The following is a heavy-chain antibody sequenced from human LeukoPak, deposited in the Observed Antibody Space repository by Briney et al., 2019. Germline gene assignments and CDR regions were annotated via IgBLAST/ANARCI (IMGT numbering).Heavy chain of an antibody. D-gene: IGHD2-8*01. CDR3: ARLFHCTNGVCYGPNTEDY. Sequence: SQTLSLTCTVSGGSISSGSYYWSWIRQPAGKGLEWIGRIYTSGSNNYNPSLKSRVTISVDTSKNQFSLKLSSVTAADTAVYYCARLFHCTNGVCYGPNTEDYWGQGTLVTVSS. CDR2: IYTSGSN. V-gene: IGHV4-61*02. CDR1: GGSISSGSYY. J-gene: IGHJ4*02.